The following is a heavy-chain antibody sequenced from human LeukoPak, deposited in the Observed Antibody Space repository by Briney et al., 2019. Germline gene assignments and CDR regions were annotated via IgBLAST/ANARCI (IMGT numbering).Heavy chain of an antibody. CDR1: GFTVSSNY. CDR2: IYSGGST. J-gene: IGHJ4*02. CDR3: AMGYTDYDPPDY. Sequence: GGSLRLSCAASGFTVSSNYMSWVRQAPGKGLEWVSVIYSGGSTYYADSVKGRFTISRDNSKNTLYLQMNSLRADDTAVYYCAMGYTDYDPPDYWGRGTLVTVSS. D-gene: IGHD5-12*01. V-gene: IGHV3-66*01.